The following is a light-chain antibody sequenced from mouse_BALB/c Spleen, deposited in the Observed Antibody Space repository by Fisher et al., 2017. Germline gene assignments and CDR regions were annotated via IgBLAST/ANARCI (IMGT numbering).Light chain of an antibody. CDR3: QQYHSYPWT. Sequence: IVITQSTAIMAASLGQKVTMTCSASSSISSNYLHWYQQKPGFSPKLLIYRTSNLASGVPARFSGSGSGTSYSLTISSMEAEDAATYYCQQYHSYPWTFGGGTKLEIK. CDR2: RTS. CDR1: SSISSNY. V-gene: IGKV4-74*01. J-gene: IGKJ1*01.